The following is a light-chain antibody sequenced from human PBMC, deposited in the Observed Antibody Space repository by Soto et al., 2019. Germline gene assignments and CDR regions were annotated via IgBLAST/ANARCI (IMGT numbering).Light chain of an antibody. CDR2: VVS. V-gene: IGLV2-8*01. CDR3: ISYAGNRNFVV. J-gene: IGLJ3*02. CDR1: SCNVGGYNY. Sequence: QSVLTQPPSASGSPGQSVTISCTGTSCNVGGYNYVSWYQQYPSKVPKLIIYVVSHRPSGVPDRFSGSKSGNTASLTVSGLQAEDEADYYCISYAGNRNFVVFSGGTKLTVL.